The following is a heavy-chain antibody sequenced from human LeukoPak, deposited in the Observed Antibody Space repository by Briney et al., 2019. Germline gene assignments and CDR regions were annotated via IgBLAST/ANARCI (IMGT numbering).Heavy chain of an antibody. V-gene: IGHV4-30-2*01. Sequence: PSETLSLTCAVSGGSISSGGYSWSWIRQPPGKGLEWIGYIYHSGSTYYNPSLKSRVPISVDRSKHQFSLKLSSVTAAETAVYYCARGRGSQLGSWYMHYNGMDVWGKGTTVTVSS. CDR2: IYHSGST. J-gene: IGHJ6*04. CDR1: GGSISSGGYS. D-gene: IGHD6-13*01. CDR3: ARGRGSQLGSWYMHYNGMDV.